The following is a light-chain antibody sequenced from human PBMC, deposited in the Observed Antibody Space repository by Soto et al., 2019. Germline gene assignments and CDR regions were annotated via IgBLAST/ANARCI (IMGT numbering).Light chain of an antibody. CDR1: KSDIGVYDF. V-gene: IGLV2-8*01. CDR3: ASWDDSQNVVL. CDR2: EVV. J-gene: IGLJ2*01. Sequence: QSVLTQPPSASGSPGQSVTISCTGTKSDIGVYDFVSWYQHHPGKAPRLIIYEVVQRPSGVPDRFSGSKSGNTASLTVSGLQAADEADYFCASWDDSQNVVLFGGGTQLTVL.